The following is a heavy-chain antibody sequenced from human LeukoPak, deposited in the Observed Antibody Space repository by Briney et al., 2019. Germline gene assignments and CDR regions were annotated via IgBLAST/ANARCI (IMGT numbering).Heavy chain of an antibody. CDR3: ARERGRYFDY. Sequence: GGSLRLSCAASGFTFSDYYMSWIRQAPGKGLDWVSYISSSTTYTNYADSVKGRFTISRDNAKNSLYLQMNSLRAEDAAVYYCARERGRYFDYWGQGTPVTVSS. CDR1: GFTFSDYY. V-gene: IGHV3-11*05. CDR2: ISSSTTYT. D-gene: IGHD1-14*01. J-gene: IGHJ4*02.